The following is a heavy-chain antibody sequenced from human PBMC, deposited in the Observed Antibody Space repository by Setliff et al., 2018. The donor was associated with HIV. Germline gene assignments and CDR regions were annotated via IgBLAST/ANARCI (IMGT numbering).Heavy chain of an antibody. CDR2: IYHSGST. CDR1: GGSISSSNW. CDR3: ARSPTYFYDSGGYLLFDF. Sequence: SETLSLTCAVSGGSISSSNWWSWVRQPPGKGLEWIGEIYHSGSTYYSPSLKSRVTISVDTSKNQLSLKLSSVTAADTALYYCARSPTYFYDSGGYLLFDFWGQGALVTVSS. V-gene: IGHV4-4*02. J-gene: IGHJ4*02. D-gene: IGHD3-22*01.